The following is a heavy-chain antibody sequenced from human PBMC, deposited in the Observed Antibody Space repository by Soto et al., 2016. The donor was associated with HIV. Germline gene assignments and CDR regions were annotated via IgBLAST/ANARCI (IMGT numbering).Heavy chain of an antibody. V-gene: IGHV3-53*02. CDR2: IYSGGST. D-gene: IGHD4-17*01. Sequence: EVQLVETGGGLIQPGGSLRLSCAASGFTVSSNYMSWVRQAPGKGLEWVSVIYSGGSTYYADSVKGRFTISRDNSKNTLYLQMNSLRAEDTAVYYCARAPRGDYGDPYYFDYWGQGTLVTVSS. J-gene: IGHJ4*02. CDR1: GFTVSSNY. CDR3: ARAPRGDYGDPYYFDY.